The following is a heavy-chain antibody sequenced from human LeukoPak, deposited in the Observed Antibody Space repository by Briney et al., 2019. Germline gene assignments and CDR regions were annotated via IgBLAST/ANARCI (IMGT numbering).Heavy chain of an antibody. D-gene: IGHD6-19*01. J-gene: IGHJ4*02. CDR1: RFTLSNYW. Sequence: RPGGSLRLSCAASRFTLSNYWMSWVRQAPGKGLEWVANIKQDGSETYYVDSVKGRFTISRDNAKNSLSLQMNSLRAEDTAVYYCARQRGSGCLDYWGQGTLVTVSS. CDR3: ARQRGSGCLDY. V-gene: IGHV3-7*01. CDR2: IKQDGSET.